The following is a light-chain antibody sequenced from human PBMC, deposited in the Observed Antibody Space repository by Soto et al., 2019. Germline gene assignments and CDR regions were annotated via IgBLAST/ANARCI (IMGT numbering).Light chain of an antibody. CDR3: QQFRSSLT. CDR1: QIISNVY. Sequence: EIVLTQSPGTLSLSPGERVTLSCRASQIISNVYLAWYQQKPGQAPRLLIYGASSRPTGIPDRFSGSGSGTDFTFTISRLEPEDFAVYYCQQFRSSLTFGGGTRVELK. CDR2: GAS. V-gene: IGKV3-20*01. J-gene: IGKJ4*01.